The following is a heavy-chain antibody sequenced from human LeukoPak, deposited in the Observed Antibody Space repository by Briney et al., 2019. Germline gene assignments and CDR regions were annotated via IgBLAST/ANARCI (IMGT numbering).Heavy chain of an antibody. CDR3: ARDPYSSGLLTFDI. J-gene: IGHJ3*02. CDR2: IKQGGSER. Sequence: GGSLRLSCAASGFTFSSYWMSWVRQAPGKGLEWVANIKQGGSERYYVDSVKGRFTISRDNAKNSLYLQMNSLRAEDTAVYYCARDPYSSGLLTFDIWGHGTMVTVSS. D-gene: IGHD6-19*01. CDR1: GFTFSSYW. V-gene: IGHV3-7*03.